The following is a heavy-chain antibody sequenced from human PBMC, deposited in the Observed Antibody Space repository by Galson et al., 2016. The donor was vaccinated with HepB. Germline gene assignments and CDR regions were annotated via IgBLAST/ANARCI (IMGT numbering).Heavy chain of an antibody. J-gene: IGHJ4*02. V-gene: IGHV4-34*01. D-gene: IGHD6-19*01. CDR2: ISHSGST. Sequence: TLSLTCAVHGGSFSDFYWGWIRHPLGKGLEWIGEISHSGSTIYNPSLTSRVTISIDTSQSQFSLNLTSVTATDKAVYYGARVGVGQWLVRGRLDYWGLGTLVTVSS. CDR1: GGSFSDFY. CDR3: ARVGVGQWLVRGRLDY.